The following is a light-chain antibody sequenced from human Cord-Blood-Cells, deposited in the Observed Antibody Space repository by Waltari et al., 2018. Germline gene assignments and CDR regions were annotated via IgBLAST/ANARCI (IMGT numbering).Light chain of an antibody. CDR3: QQSYSTPVT. V-gene: IGKV1-39*01. CDR2: AAS. Sequence: DIQMTQSPSSLSASVGDRATITCRASQSISSYLNWYQQKPGKAPKLLIYAASSLQSGVPSRFSGSGSGTDFTLTISSLQPEDFATYYCQQSYSTPVTFGPGTKVDIK. CDR1: QSISSY. J-gene: IGKJ3*01.